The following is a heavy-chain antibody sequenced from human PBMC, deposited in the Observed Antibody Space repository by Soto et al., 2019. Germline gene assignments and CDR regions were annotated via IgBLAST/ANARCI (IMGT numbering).Heavy chain of an antibody. CDR1: GGSIGSTSYY. CDR2: FYYSGST. J-gene: IGHJ4*02. D-gene: IGHD6-19*01. V-gene: IGHV4-39*01. Sequence: PSETLSLTCTVSGGSIGSTSYYWVWIRQPPGKGLEWIGSFYYSGSTYYNPSLKGRVTISVDTSENQFSLKLSSVTAADTAVYYCARQVVDGTVAGTGSFDYWGQGTLVTVSS. CDR3: ARQVVDGTVAGTGSFDY.